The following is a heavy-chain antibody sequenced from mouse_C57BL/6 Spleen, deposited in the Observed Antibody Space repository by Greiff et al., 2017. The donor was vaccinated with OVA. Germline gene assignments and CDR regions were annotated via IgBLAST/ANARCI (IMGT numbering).Heavy chain of an antibody. CDR1: GFTFNTYA. J-gene: IGHJ2*01. CDR2: LRSKSSNYAT. CDR3: VRGGTGNYFDD. V-gene: IGHV10-3*01. Sequence: EVQLQESGGGLVQPKGSLKLSCAASGFTFNTYAMHWVRQAPGKGLEWVACLRSKSSNYATYYADSVKDRFTISRDDSQSMLYLQMNNLKTEDTAMYYCVRGGTGNYFDDWGQGTTLTVSS. D-gene: IGHD3-3*01.